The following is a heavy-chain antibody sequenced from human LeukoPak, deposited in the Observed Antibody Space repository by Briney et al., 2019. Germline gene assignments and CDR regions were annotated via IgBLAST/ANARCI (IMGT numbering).Heavy chain of an antibody. Sequence: GRSLRLSCAASGFTFSRYGMHWVRQAPGKGLEWVAVIWYDGSNKYYADSVKGRFTISRDNSKNTLYLQMNSLRAEDTAVYYCARDYLDWYFDLWGRGTLVTVSS. V-gene: IGHV3-33*01. CDR3: ARDYLDWYFDL. J-gene: IGHJ2*01. CDR1: GFTFSRYG. CDR2: IWYDGSNK.